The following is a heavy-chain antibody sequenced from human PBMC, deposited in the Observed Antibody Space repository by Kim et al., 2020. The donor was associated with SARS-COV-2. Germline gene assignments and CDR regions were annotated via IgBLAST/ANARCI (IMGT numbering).Heavy chain of an antibody. V-gene: IGHV3-23*01. CDR2: ISGSGGST. D-gene: IGHD4-17*01. J-gene: IGHJ4*02. CDR3: AKDPLTVLASTD. Sequence: GGSLRLSCAASGFTFSSYAMSWVRQAPGKGLEWVSAISGSGGSTYYADSVKGRFTISRDISKNTLYLQMNSLRAEDTAAYYCAKDPLTVLASTDWGQGTLVTVSS. CDR1: GFTFSSYA.